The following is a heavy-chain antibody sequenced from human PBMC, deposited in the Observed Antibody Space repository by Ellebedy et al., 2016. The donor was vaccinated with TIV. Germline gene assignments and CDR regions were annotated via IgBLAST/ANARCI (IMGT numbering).Heavy chain of an antibody. CDR1: GYTLTSYG. J-gene: IGHJ5*02. V-gene: IGHV1-18*04. Sequence: AASVTVSCKTSGYTLTSYGISWVRQAPGQGLEWMGWISAYNGNTNYAQMLQGRVTMTTDTFTSTAYMELRSLRSDDTAVYYCARYCNSTTCSNWFDPWGQGTLVTVSS. CDR3: ARYCNSTTCSNWFDP. D-gene: IGHD2-2*01. CDR2: ISAYNGNT.